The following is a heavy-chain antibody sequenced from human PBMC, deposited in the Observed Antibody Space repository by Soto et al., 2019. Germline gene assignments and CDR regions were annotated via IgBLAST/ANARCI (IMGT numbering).Heavy chain of an antibody. V-gene: IGHV1-69*13. Sequence: SVKVSCKASGGTFSSYAISWVRQAPGQGLEWMGGIIPIFGTANYAQKFQGRVTITADESTSTAYMELSSLRSEDTAVYYCASGTSYDSSGPHDAFDIWGQGTMVTVSS. CDR3: ASGTSYDSSGPHDAFDI. D-gene: IGHD3-22*01. J-gene: IGHJ3*02. CDR1: GGTFSSYA. CDR2: IIPIFGTA.